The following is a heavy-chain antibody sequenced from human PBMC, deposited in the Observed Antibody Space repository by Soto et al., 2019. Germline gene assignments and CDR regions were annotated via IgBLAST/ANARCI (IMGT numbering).Heavy chain of an antibody. CDR1: GYTFTSYY. D-gene: IGHD2-2*01. Sequence: GASVKVSCKASGYTFTSYYMHWVRQAPGQGLEWMGIINPGGGSTSYAQKFQGRVTMTRDTSTSTVYMELSSLRSEDTAVYYCARALGYCSSTSCPYYYYGMDVWGQGTTVTVSS. CDR2: INPGGGST. CDR3: ARALGYCSSTSCPYYYYGMDV. J-gene: IGHJ6*02. V-gene: IGHV1-46*01.